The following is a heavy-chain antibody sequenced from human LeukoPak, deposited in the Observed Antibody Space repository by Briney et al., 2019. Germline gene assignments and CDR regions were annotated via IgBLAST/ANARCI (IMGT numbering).Heavy chain of an antibody. D-gene: IGHD4-23*01. CDR2: INHSGST. J-gene: IGHJ5*02. V-gene: IGHV4-34*01. Sequence: SKTLSLTCAVYGGSFSGYYWSWIRQPPGKGLEWIGEINHSGSTNYNPSLKSRVTISVDTSKNQFSLKLSSVTAADTAVYYCARGRIDYGGKNWFDPWGQGTLVTVSS. CDR3: ARGRIDYGGKNWFDP. CDR1: GGSFSGYY.